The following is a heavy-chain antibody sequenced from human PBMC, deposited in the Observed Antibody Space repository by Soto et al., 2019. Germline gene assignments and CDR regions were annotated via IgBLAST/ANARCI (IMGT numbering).Heavy chain of an antibody. Sequence: GASVKGSCKAAGYGFTGDGISWVRQAPGQGLEWMGWISAYNGNTNYAQKLQGRVTMTTDTSTSTADMELRSLRSDDTAVYYCARDYAYYDSSGYYPDAFDIWGQGTMVTVPS. J-gene: IGHJ3*02. D-gene: IGHD3-22*01. CDR1: GYGFTGDG. CDR3: ARDYAYYDSSGYYPDAFDI. V-gene: IGHV1-18*04. CDR2: ISAYNGNT.